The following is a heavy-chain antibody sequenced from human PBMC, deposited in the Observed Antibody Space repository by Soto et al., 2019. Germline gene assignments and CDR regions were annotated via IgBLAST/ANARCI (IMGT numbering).Heavy chain of an antibody. CDR2: ISGSGGST. J-gene: IGHJ3*02. CDR1: GFTFSSYA. V-gene: IGHV3-23*01. D-gene: IGHD4-17*01. Sequence: EVQLLESGGGLVQPGGSLRLSCAASGFTFSSYAMSWVRQAPGKGLEWVSAISGSGGSTYYADSVKGRFTISRDNSKNTLYLQMNSVRAEDTGAYYCPKPAYGEGGGACHIWGQGTMVTFSS. CDR3: PKPAYGEGGGACHI.